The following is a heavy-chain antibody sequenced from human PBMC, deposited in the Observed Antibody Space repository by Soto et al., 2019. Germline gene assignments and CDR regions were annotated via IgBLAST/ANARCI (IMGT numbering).Heavy chain of an antibody. CDR1: GVTFSSYA. D-gene: IGHD1-1*01. V-gene: IGHV1-69*13. CDR2: IIPIFGTA. Sequence: SVKVSCKASGVTFSSYAISWVRQAPGQGLEWMGGIIPIFGTANYAQKFQGRVTITADESTSTAYMELSSLRSEDTAVYYCARGGTGFSLGTIDYWGQGTLVTVSS. J-gene: IGHJ4*02. CDR3: ARGGTGFSLGTIDY.